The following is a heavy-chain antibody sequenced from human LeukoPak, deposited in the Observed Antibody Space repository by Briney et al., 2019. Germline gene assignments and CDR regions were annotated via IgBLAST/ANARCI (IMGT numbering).Heavy chain of an antibody. D-gene: IGHD5-18*01. Sequence: ASVKVFCKASGYTFTGYYMHWVRQAPGQGLEWMGWINPNSGGTNYAQKFQGWVTMTRDTSISTAYMELSRLRSDDTAVYYCARDLTPLVDTAMVGRVSYYYYGMDVWGQGTTVTVSS. J-gene: IGHJ6*02. CDR1: GYTFTGYY. CDR3: ARDLTPLVDTAMVGRVSYYYYGMDV. V-gene: IGHV1-2*04. CDR2: INPNSGGT.